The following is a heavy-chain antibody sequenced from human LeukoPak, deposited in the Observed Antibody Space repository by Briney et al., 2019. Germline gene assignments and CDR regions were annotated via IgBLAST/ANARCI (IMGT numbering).Heavy chain of an antibody. J-gene: IGHJ3*02. CDR2: ISGSGGST. CDR1: GFTFSSYA. Sequence: PGGSLRLSCAASGFTFSSYAMSWVRQAPGKGLEWVSAISGSGGSTYYADSVKGRFTISRDNSKNTLYLQMNSLRAEDTAVYYCARDPRYCSSTSCYAFDIWGQGTMVTVSS. CDR3: ARDPRYCSSTSCYAFDI. D-gene: IGHD2-2*01. V-gene: IGHV3-23*01.